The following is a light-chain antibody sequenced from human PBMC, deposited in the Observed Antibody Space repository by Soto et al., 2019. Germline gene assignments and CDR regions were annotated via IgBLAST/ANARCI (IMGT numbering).Light chain of an antibody. CDR2: EVS. CDR3: ISYTSSSTSDV. V-gene: IGLV2-14*01. Sequence: QSPLTQPATASPTPGHSITISCTGTSSDVGGYNCVAWYQQDPGKVPSLMVYEVSNRPSGVSNRFSGCKSGSTASLTISGLQAEDEADYYCISYTSSSTSDVCGTGTKVTVL. CDR1: SSDVGGYNC. J-gene: IGLJ1*01.